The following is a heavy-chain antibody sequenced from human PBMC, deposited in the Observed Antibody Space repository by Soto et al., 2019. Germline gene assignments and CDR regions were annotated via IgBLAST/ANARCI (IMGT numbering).Heavy chain of an antibody. Sequence: RLSCAASGFTFSSYGMHWVRQAPGKGLEWVAVISYDGSNKYYADSVKGRFTISRDNSKNTLYLQMNSLRAEDTAVYYCAKGSSPHYDSSGFFDYWGQGTLVTVSS. CDR1: GFTFSSYG. D-gene: IGHD3-22*01. J-gene: IGHJ4*02. CDR3: AKGSSPHYDSSGFFDY. CDR2: ISYDGSNK. V-gene: IGHV3-30*18.